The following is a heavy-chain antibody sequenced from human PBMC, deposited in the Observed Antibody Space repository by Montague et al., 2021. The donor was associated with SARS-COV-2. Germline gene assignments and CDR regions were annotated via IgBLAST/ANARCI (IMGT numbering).Heavy chain of an antibody. D-gene: IGHD5-24*01. CDR1: GGSTSSYF. V-gene: IGHV4-59*12. CDR3: SRAMYRDSFDP. Sequence: SETLSLTCTVSGGSTSSYFWSWIRQPPGKGLEWIAIISYSGSTNSNPSFKGRVTFSIDTSRNQFSLKLRSVTAADTAVYYCSRAMYRDSFDPWGQGTLVTVSS. J-gene: IGHJ5*02. CDR2: ISYSGST.